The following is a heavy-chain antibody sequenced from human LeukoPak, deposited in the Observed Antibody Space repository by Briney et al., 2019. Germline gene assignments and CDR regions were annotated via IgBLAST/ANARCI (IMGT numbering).Heavy chain of an antibody. V-gene: IGHV3-21*01. J-gene: IGHJ4*02. CDR2: ISSSSSYI. CDR1: GFTSGTHT. CDR3: ARDHDYYDSSGNFDY. D-gene: IGHD3-22*01. Sequence: PGGSLRLSCAASGFTSGTHTMNWVRQAPGKGLEWVSSISSSSSYIYYADSVKGRFTISRDNAKNSLYLQMNSLRAEDTAVYYCARDHDYYDSSGNFDYWGQGTLVTVSS.